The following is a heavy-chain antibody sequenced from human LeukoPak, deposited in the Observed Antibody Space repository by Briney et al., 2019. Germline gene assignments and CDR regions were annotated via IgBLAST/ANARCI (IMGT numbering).Heavy chain of an antibody. D-gene: IGHD4-11*01. CDR1: GYTLTELS. Sequence: ASVNVSCKVSGYTLTELSMHWVRQAPGKGLEWMGGFDPEDGETIYAQKFQGRVTMTEDTSTDTAYMELSSLRSEDTAVYYCATDPLGPSTVTTFDYWGQGTLVTVSS. CDR3: ATDPLGPSTVTTFDY. CDR2: FDPEDGET. J-gene: IGHJ4*02. V-gene: IGHV1-24*01.